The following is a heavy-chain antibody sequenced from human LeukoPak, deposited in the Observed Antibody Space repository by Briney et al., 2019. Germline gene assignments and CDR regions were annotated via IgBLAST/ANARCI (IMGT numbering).Heavy chain of an antibody. D-gene: IGHD2-15*01. J-gene: IGHJ4*02. V-gene: IGHV4-61*02. Sequence: SETLSLTCTVSGASISSGSYYWSWIRQPAGKGLEWIGRIYDSESTKYNASLKSRVTISVDTSKNQFSLKLSSVTAADTAVYYCARMIYCSGGSCSWYYFDHWGQGTLVTVSS. CDR2: IYDSEST. CDR3: ARMIYCSGGSCSWYYFDH. CDR1: GASISSGSYY.